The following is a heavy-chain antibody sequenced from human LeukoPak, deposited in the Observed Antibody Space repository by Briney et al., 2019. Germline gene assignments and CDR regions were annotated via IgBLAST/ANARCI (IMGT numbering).Heavy chain of an antibody. CDR2: IKQDGIEK. D-gene: IGHD1-26*01. CDR1: GFTFSSYG. Sequence: PGGSLRLSCAASGFTFSSYGMSWVRQAPGKGREGVANIKQDGIEKYYVDSVKGRFTISRDNAKNSLYLQMNSLRAADTAVYYCAKLWGATGGSAFDIWGQGTMVTVSS. CDR3: AKLWGATGGSAFDI. V-gene: IGHV3-7*01. J-gene: IGHJ3*02.